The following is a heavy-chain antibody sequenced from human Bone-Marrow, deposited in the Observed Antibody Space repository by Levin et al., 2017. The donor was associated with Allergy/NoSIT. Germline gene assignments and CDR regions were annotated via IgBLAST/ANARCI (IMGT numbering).Heavy chain of an antibody. CDR1: GDSVSSNTAA. CDR3: TRDDRISPTGTPAAPYYGMDV. CDR2: TYYRSKWNN. V-gene: IGHV6-1*01. Sequence: SETLSLTCAISGDSVSSNTAAWNWIRQSPSRGLEWLGRTYYRSKWNNEYAVSVKSRMTISADTSRNQFSLQLNSVTPEDTAVYYCTRDDRISPTGTPAAPYYGMDVWGQGTTVTVSS. J-gene: IGHJ6*02. D-gene: IGHD6-13*01.